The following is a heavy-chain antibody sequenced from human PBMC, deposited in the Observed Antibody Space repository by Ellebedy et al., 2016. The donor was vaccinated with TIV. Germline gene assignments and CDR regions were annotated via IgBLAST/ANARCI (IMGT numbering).Heavy chain of an antibody. Sequence: LSLTCAASGFTFSSYGMHWVRQAPGKGLEWVAVISYDGSNKYYADSVKGRFTISRDNSKNTLYLQMNSLRAEDTAVYYCAKGRRITILYDAFDIWGQGTMVTVSS. CDR1: GFTFSSYG. V-gene: IGHV3-30*18. CDR3: AKGRRITILYDAFDI. D-gene: IGHD3-3*01. CDR2: ISYDGSNK. J-gene: IGHJ3*02.